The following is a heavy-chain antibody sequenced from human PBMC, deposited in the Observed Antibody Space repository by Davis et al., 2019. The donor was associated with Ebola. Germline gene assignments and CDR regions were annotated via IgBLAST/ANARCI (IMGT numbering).Heavy chain of an antibody. CDR2: INSKTDGGTT. Sequence: GGSLRLSCAASGFTFSNAWMSWVRQAPGKGLEWVGRINSKTDGGTTDYAAPVKGRFTISRDDSKNTLYLQMNSLKTEDTAVYYCAKAGCWGGDPNSCDYFDYWGQGTLVTVSS. CDR3: AKAGCWGGDPNSCDYFDY. J-gene: IGHJ4*02. D-gene: IGHD3-16*01. CDR1: GFTFSNAW. V-gene: IGHV3-15*01.